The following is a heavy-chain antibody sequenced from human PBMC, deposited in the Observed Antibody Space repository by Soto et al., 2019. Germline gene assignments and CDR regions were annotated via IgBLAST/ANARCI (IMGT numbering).Heavy chain of an antibody. CDR3: ARALAVPTDFDP. V-gene: IGHV1-3*05. CDR2: INAGNGTT. J-gene: IGHJ5*02. CDR1: GYTFTGYA. Sequence: QVQLVQSGAEEKKPGASVKVSCKASGYTFTGYAMHWVRQAPGQRLEWMGWINAGNGTTKYSQKFQGRVTITRDTSTNPGYMELTTLSSEDTAVYYCARALAVPTDFDPWGQGTLVTGSS.